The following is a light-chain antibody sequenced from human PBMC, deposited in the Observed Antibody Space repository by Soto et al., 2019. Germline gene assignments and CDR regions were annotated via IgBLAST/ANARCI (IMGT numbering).Light chain of an antibody. J-gene: IGLJ2*01. Sequence: QSVLTQPPSASGSPGQSVTISCIGTSSDVGYYNYVSWYQQHPGKAPKLIIYEVNKRPSGVPDRFSGSKSGNTASLTVSGLQAEDEAEYYCASYAVGINVVFGGGTKLTVL. CDR2: EVN. CDR1: SSDVGYYNY. CDR3: ASYAVGINVV. V-gene: IGLV2-8*01.